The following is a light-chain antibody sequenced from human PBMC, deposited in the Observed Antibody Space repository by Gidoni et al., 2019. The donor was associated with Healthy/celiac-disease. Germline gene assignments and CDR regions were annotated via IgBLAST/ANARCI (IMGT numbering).Light chain of an antibody. Sequence: DIQMTQSPSTLSGSVGDRVTITCRASQSISSWLAWYQQQPGKAPKLQIYKASSLESGVPARFSGSGCGTGFALTISSLQPDDFAIYYCQQYNSYSRTFGQGTKVEIK. CDR1: QSISSW. CDR3: QQYNSYSRT. V-gene: IGKV1-5*03. CDR2: KAS. J-gene: IGKJ1*01.